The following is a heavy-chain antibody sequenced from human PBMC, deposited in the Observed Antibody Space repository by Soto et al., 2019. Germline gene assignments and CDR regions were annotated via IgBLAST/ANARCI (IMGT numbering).Heavy chain of an antibody. Sequence: PGGSLRLSCAASGFTFSGYAIHWVRQAPGKGLEWVSLLSLHGRDESYIDSVRGRFTISIDNSMNTVFLQMNSLRVNDTAVYYCARAYCITTICYHHGGPQYSDFYGMDVWGQGTAVTVSS. D-gene: IGHD2-2*01. CDR2: LSLHGRDE. J-gene: IGHJ6*02. CDR3: ARAYCITTICYHHGGPQYSDFYGMDV. V-gene: IGHV3-30*04. CDR1: GFTFSGYA.